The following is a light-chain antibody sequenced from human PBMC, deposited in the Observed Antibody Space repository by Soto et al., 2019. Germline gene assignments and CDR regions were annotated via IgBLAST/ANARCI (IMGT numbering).Light chain of an antibody. J-gene: IGKJ1*01. CDR1: QSISVS. Sequence: IQMTQSPSTLSASLGDTVTITCRASQSISVSLAWYQQKPGKAPKLLIYDASTLQGGVPSRFSGSGSGTEFTLTVTSLQPEDFATYFCQQYDKYSTFGHGTRWIS. CDR3: QQYDKYST. V-gene: IGKV1-5*01. CDR2: DAS.